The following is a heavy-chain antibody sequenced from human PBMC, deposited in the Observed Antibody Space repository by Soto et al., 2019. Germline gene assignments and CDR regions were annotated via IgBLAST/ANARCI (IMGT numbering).Heavy chain of an antibody. V-gene: IGHV4-39*01. CDR1: GGSVRSSTYY. J-gene: IGHJ4*02. Sequence: QLRLQESGPGLVKSSETLSLTCTVSGGSVRSSTYYWGWIRQSPGKGLEWIGSIYYSGSTHNNASLKTRFTLAVDTYTNQFSLKLMSVTAADTAIYYCTRHEAGAAADRPLDYWGQGTLVTVSS. D-gene: IGHD6-13*01. CDR3: TRHEAGAAADRPLDY. CDR2: IYYSGST.